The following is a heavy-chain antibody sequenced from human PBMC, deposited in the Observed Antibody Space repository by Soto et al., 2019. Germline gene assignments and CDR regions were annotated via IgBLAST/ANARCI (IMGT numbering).Heavy chain of an antibody. CDR3: ARDILTGYFGGSDAFDI. D-gene: IGHD3-9*01. V-gene: IGHV4-59*01. CDR2: IYYSGST. Sequence: PSETLSLTCTVSGGSISSYYWSWIRQPPGKGLEWIGYIYYSGSTNYNPSLGSRVTISVDTSKNQFSLKLSSVTAADTAVYYCARDILTGYFGGSDAFDIWGQGTMGTVSS. CDR1: GGSISSYY. J-gene: IGHJ3*02.